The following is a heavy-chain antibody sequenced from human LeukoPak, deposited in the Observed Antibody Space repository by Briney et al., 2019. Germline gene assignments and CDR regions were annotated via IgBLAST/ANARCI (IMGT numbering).Heavy chain of an antibody. CDR1: GGSFSGYY. Sequence: SETLSLTCAVYGGSFSGYYWTWIRQPPGKGLEWIGEIYHSGSTNYNPSLKGRVTISLDTSKNQFSLKLSSVTAADTAVYYCARAGTGLDYWGQGTLVTVSS. J-gene: IGHJ4*02. CDR3: ARAGTGLDY. CDR2: IYHSGST. V-gene: IGHV4-34*01. D-gene: IGHD1-1*01.